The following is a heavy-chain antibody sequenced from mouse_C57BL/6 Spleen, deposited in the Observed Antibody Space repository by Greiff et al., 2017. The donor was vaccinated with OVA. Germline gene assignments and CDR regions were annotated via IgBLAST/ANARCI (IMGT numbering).Heavy chain of an antibody. CDR3: ARKGDPYYSMDY. Sequence: VQGVESGPGLVQPSQSLSITCTVSGFSFTSSGVHWVRQSPGKGLEWLGVIWSGGSTDYNAAFISRLSISKDNSKSQVFFKMNRLQADDTAIYYCARKGDPYYSMDYWGQGTSVTVSS. V-gene: IGHV2-2*01. J-gene: IGHJ4*01. CDR2: IWSGGST. CDR1: GFSFTSSG.